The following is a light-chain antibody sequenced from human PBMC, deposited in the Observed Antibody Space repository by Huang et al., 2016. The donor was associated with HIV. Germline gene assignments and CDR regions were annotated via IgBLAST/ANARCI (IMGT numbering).Light chain of an antibody. CDR3: MQGKQLPYT. J-gene: IGKJ2*01. Sequence: DIVMTQTPLSLSVTPGQPASISCKSSQCLLYRETIYLYWYLQKPGQSPQLLIYELSNRSSVVPDRFSGSGSPTDFTLKISRVETEDVGVYYCMQGKQLPYTFGQGTRLEIK. CDR1: QCLLYRETIY. CDR2: ELS. V-gene: IGKV2-29*02.